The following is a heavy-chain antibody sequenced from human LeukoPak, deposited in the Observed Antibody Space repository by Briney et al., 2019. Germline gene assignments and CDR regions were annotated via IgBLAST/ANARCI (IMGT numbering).Heavy chain of an antibody. D-gene: IGHD3-10*01. Sequence: TGGSLRLSCAASGFTFSSYAMHWVRQAPGKGLEWVAVISYDGSNKYYADSVKGRFTISRDNSKNTLYLQMNSLRAEDTAVYYCARDYLLWFGVISNWFDPWGQGTLVTVSS. J-gene: IGHJ5*02. V-gene: IGHV3-30*04. CDR1: GFTFSSYA. CDR3: ARDYLLWFGVISNWFDP. CDR2: ISYDGSNK.